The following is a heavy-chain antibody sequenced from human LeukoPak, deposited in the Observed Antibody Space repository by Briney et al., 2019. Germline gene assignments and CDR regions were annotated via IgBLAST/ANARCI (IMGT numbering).Heavy chain of an antibody. CDR3: ARGYCSSTSCYSTAIDY. CDR2: ISSNVGST. V-gene: IGHV3-64*01. J-gene: IGHJ4*02. Sequence: GGSLRLSCAASGFTFNSYAMHWVRQAPGKGLEYVSAISSNVGSTYYANSVKGRFTISRDNSKNTLYLQMGSLRAEDMAVYYCARGYCSSTSCYSTAIDYWGQGTLVTVSS. D-gene: IGHD2-2*01. CDR1: GFTFNSYA.